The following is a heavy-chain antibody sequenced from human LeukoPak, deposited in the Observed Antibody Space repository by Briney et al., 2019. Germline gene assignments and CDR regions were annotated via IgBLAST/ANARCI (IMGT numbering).Heavy chain of an antibody. J-gene: IGHJ5*02. CDR1: GYTFTSYG. CDR3: ARVGIEVVRGVITESWFDP. D-gene: IGHD3-10*01. V-gene: IGHV1-18*01. Sequence: ASVKVSCKASGYTFTSYGISWVRQAPGQGLEWMGWISAYNGNTNYAQKLQGRVTMTTDTSTSTAYMELRSLRSEDTPVYYCARVGIEVVRGVITESWFDPWGQGTLVTVSS. CDR2: ISAYNGNT.